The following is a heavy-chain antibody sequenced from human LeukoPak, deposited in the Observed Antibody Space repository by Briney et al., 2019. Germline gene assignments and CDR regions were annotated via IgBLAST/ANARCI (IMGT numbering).Heavy chain of an antibody. Sequence: SETLSPTCTVSGDSVNSGSYYWSWIRQPPGKGLEWIGNIYYSGSTNYTPSLRSRVTISLDTSKNQFSLKLSSVTAADTAVYYCASGDFDNWGQGTLVTVSP. V-gene: IGHV4-61*01. J-gene: IGHJ4*02. CDR3: ASGDFDN. CDR2: IYYSGST. D-gene: IGHD3-10*01. CDR1: GDSVNSGSYY.